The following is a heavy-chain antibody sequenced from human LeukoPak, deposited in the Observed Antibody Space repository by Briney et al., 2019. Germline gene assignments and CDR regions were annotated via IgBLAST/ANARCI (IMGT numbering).Heavy chain of an antibody. CDR3: ATEGGYYDSSGYYFDY. D-gene: IGHD3-22*01. CDR2: INPNSGGT. CDR1: GYTFTGYY. J-gene: IGHJ4*02. V-gene: IGHV1-2*06. Sequence: ASVKVSCKASGYTFTGYYMHWVRQAPGQGLEWMGRINPNSGGTNYAQKSQGGVTMTRDTSISTAYMELSRLRSDDTAVYYCATEGGYYDSSGYYFDYWGQGTLVTVSS.